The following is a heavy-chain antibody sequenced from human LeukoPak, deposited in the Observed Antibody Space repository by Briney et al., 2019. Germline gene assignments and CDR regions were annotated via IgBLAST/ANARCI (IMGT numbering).Heavy chain of an antibody. J-gene: IGHJ4*02. CDR3: ARDASGEYYYDSSGYYRLPHYFDY. D-gene: IGHD3-22*01. CDR1: GYTFTSYG. CDR2: ISAYNGNT. V-gene: IGHV1-18*01. Sequence: ASVKVSCKASGYTFTSYGISWVRQAPGQGLEWLGWISAYNGNTNYAQKLQGRVTMTTDTSTSTAYMELRSLRADDTAVYYCARDASGEYYYDSSGYYRLPHYFDYWGQRTLVTVSS.